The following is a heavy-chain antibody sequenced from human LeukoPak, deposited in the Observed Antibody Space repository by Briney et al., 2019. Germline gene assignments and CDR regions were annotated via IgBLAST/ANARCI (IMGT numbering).Heavy chain of an antibody. Sequence: SETLSLTCTVSGGSISSSSYYWAWIRQPPGKGLEWIGSIYYSGSTYYNPSLKSRVTISIDTSKNQFSLELTSVTAADTAVYYCARLTTTGKSYFYYYMDVWGKGTTVTISS. CDR1: GGSISSSSYY. J-gene: IGHJ6*03. D-gene: IGHD4-11*01. CDR3: ARLTTTGKSYFYYYMDV. CDR2: IYYSGST. V-gene: IGHV4-39*01.